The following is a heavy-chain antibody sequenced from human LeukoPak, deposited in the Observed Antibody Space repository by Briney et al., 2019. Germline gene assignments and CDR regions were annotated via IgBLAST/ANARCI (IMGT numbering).Heavy chain of an antibody. CDR2: IKQEESER. V-gene: IGHV3-7*01. CDR3: ARGSSRDHEIWGAYGKYFDF. Sequence: GGSLRLSCAASGFTFSNYWMSWVRQAPGKGLEGVANIKQEESERYYVDSGKGRFTMSRDNAQNSLYLQINSQRTEDRAVYYCARGSSRDHEIWGAYGKYFDFWGQGTLVSVSS. J-gene: IGHJ4*02. D-gene: IGHD3-16*01. CDR1: GFTFSNYW.